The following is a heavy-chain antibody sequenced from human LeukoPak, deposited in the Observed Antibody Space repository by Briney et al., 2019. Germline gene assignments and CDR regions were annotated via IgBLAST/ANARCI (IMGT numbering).Heavy chain of an antibody. J-gene: IGHJ4*02. Sequence: GGSLRLSCTASGFTFSSYSMSWVRQGPGTGLEWVSAISGSGDTTFYADSVRGRFTISRDNSKKTLYLQVNSLRAEDTAVYFCAKELTTERTPGVDSWGQGTLVTVSS. D-gene: IGHD4-17*01. V-gene: IGHV3-23*01. CDR3: AKELTTERTPGVDS. CDR1: GFTFSSYS. CDR2: ISGSGDTT.